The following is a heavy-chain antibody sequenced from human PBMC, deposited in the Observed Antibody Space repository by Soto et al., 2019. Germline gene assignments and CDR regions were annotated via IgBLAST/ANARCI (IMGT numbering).Heavy chain of an antibody. CDR2: IYYSGST. Sequence: QVQLQESGPGLVKPSQTLSLTCTVSGGSISSGGYYWTWIRQHPGKGLEWIGYIYYSGSTYYNPAIKSRVTISVDTSKTPFSLTLSSVAAADTAVYYCARSVSPWGQGTLVTVSS. J-gene: IGHJ5*02. CDR3: ARSVSP. V-gene: IGHV4-31*03. CDR1: GGSISSGGYY.